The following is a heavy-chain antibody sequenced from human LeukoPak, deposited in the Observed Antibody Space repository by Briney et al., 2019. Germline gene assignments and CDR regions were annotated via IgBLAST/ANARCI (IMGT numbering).Heavy chain of an antibody. V-gene: IGHV4-59*01. CDR2: IYYSGST. D-gene: IGHD3-16*01. J-gene: IGHJ6*02. CDR3: ARDYDGGYYYYGMDV. CDR1: GGSISSYY. Sequence: SETLSLTCTVSGGSISSYYWSWIRHPPGKGLEWIGYIYYSGSTNYNPSLKSRVTISVDTSKNQFSLKLSSVTAADTAVDYCARDYDGGYYYYGMDVWGQGTTVTVSS.